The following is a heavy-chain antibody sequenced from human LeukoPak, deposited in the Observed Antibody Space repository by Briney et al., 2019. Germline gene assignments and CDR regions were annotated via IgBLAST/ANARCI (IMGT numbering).Heavy chain of an antibody. CDR1: GFTFDHYA. V-gene: IGHV3-9*01. CDR3: ARRASSTSDFDY. D-gene: IGHD2-2*01. Sequence: SLRLSCAASGFTFDHYAIHWVRQAPGKGLEWVSGISWNSAGIGYADSVKGRFTISRDNAKNSLYLQMNSLRAEDTALYYCARRASSTSDFDYWGQGTLVTVSS. J-gene: IGHJ4*02. CDR2: ISWNSAGI.